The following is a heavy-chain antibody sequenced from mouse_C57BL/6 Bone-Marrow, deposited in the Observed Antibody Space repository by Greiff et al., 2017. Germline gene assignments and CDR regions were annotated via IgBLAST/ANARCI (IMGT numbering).Heavy chain of an antibody. V-gene: IGHV1-26*01. J-gene: IGHJ3*01. CDR3: AREDAY. CDR2: INPNNGGT. CDR1: GYTFTDYY. Sequence: EVKLQQSGPELVKPGASVKISCKASGYTFTDYYMNWVKQSHGKSLEWIGDINPNNGGTSYNQKFKGKATLTVDKSSSTAYMELRSLTSEDSAVYYCAREDAYWGQGTLVTVSA.